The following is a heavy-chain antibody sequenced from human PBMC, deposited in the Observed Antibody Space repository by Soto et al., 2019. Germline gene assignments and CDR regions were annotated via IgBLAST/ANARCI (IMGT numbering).Heavy chain of an antibody. J-gene: IGHJ3*02. D-gene: IGHD2-15*01. CDR2: LYHGGNT. Sequence: SENLSLTCVVSGGPISSGVYSLSWTRQPPGKGLEWIGYLYHGGNTYYNPSLKSRVTISVDRSKNQFSLKLTSVTAADTAVYYCARDPGGGGFDIWGQGTMVTVSS. CDR3: ARDPGGGGFDI. V-gene: IGHV4-30-2*01. CDR1: GGPISSGVYS.